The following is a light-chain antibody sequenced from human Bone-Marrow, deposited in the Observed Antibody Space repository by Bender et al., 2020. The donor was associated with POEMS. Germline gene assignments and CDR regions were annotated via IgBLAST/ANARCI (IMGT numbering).Light chain of an antibody. CDR2: KDT. CDR3: CSAADNSVM. J-gene: IGLJ3*02. Sequence: SYELTQPSSVSVSPGQTARITCSGQILAKKYSRWFQQKPGQAPVLVIYKDTERPPDIPDRFSGSSSGTTVMLTISGAQFDDEADYYCCSAADNSVMFGGGTKLTVL. V-gene: IGLV3-27*01. CDR1: ILAKKY.